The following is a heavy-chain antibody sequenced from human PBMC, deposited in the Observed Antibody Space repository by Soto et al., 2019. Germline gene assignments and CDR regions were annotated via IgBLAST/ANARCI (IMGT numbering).Heavy chain of an antibody. CDR3: ARDVSGNDKYETIVYYFDH. J-gene: IGHJ4*02. CDR1: GYTFTKFH. V-gene: IGHV1-46*01. D-gene: IGHD2-15*01. Sequence: QVQLIQFGAEVKKPGASVKVSCRASGYTFTKFHIHWVRQAPGQGLEWMGMIDPSGGVTRDAQRFQGRITMTSDTSTSSVYMELRGLTSEDSAVDYCARDVSGNDKYETIVYYFDHWGQGTLVTVSS. CDR2: IDPSGGVT.